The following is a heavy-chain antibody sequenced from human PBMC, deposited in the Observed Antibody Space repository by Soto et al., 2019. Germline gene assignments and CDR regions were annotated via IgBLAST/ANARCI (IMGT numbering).Heavy chain of an antibody. CDR2: ISYDGSSK. V-gene: IGHV3-30*18. J-gene: IGHJ5*02. CDR1: GFTFSSYG. CDR3: AKERDFWSGSPTFDP. D-gene: IGHD3-3*01. Sequence: GGSLRLSCAASGFTFSSYGMHWVRQAPGKGLEWVAVISYDGSSKYSADSVKGRFTISRDNSKNTLYLQMSSLRAEDTAVYSCAKERDFWSGSPTFDPWGQGTLVTVSS.